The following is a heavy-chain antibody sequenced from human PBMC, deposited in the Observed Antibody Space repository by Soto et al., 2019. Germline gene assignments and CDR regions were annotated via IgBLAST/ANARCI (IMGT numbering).Heavy chain of an antibody. Sequence: GGSLRLSCATSGFTFSSYPIHWVRQAPGKGPVWVSYIGGRDGTILYADSVKGRFAISRDNAKNTLYLQANSLRAEGTAVYYCKRGSYCDTSSCLLPNYYFPMDVWGRGSTVTVSS. CDR2: IGGRDGTI. CDR3: KRGSYCDTSSCLLPNYYFPMDV. CDR1: GFTFSSYP. D-gene: IGHD2-2*01. V-gene: IGHV3-23*01. J-gene: IGHJ6*02.